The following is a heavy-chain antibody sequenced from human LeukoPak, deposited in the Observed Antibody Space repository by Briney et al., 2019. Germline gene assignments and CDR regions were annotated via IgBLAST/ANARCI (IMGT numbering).Heavy chain of an antibody. CDR2: ISAYNGNT. CDR1: GYTFTSYG. J-gene: IGHJ3*02. D-gene: IGHD4-17*01. Sequence: AAVKVSCKASGYTFTSYGISWVRQAPGQGPEWMGWISAYNGNTNYAQKLQGRGTMTTDTSTSTAYKELRSLRSDDTAVYYCAKDPHGDYDAFDIWGQGTMVTVSS. CDR3: AKDPHGDYDAFDI. V-gene: IGHV1-18*01.